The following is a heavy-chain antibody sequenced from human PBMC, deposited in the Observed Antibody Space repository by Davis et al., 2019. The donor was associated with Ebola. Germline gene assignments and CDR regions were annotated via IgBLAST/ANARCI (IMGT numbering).Heavy chain of an antibody. CDR1: GFTFSAYW. J-gene: IGHJ4*02. Sequence: HTGGSLRLSCAASGFTFSAYWMHWVRQAPGKGLVWVSRIKNDGSSTSYADSVKGRFTISRDNAKNTLFLQMNSLRVEDTAVYYCAKALGSGSSSRVSDYWGQGTLVTVSS. CDR3: AKALGSGSSSRVSDY. CDR2: IKNDGSST. D-gene: IGHD6-6*01. V-gene: IGHV3-74*01.